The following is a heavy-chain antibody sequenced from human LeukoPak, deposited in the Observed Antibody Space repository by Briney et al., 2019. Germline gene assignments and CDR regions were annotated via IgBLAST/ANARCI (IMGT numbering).Heavy chain of an antibody. CDR3: ARKQTGTMYDV. Sequence: SETLSLTCIVRGGSISSSSYYWAWIRQSPGKGLEWIGTFSSGGSAYYNPSLTSRVSISKDTSDNQFSLRLYSVTAADTAVYYCARKQTGTMYDVWGQGTQVTVSS. CDR1: GGSISSSSYY. CDR2: FSSGGSA. V-gene: IGHV4-39*07. D-gene: IGHD1-7*01. J-gene: IGHJ4*02.